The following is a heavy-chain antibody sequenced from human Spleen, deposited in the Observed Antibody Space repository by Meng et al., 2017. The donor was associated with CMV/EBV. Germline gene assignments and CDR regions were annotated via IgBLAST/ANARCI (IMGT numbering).Heavy chain of an antibody. D-gene: IGHD3-22*01. V-gene: IGHV3-74*01. J-gene: IGHJ4*02. CDR1: GFTFRSYW. Sequence: SGFTFRSYWMHWVRQAPGKGLVWVSRINSDGSSTTYADSVKGRFTISRDNAKNTLYLQMSSLRAEDTAVYYCAREGYYYDSGAYYGHWGQGTLVTVSS. CDR3: AREGYYYDSGAYYGH. CDR2: INSDGSST.